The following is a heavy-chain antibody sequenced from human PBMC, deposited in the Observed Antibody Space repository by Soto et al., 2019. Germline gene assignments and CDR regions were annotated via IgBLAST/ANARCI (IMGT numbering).Heavy chain of an antibody. CDR2: INQDGSEK. CDR1: GFTFSDSW. Sequence: GGSLRLSCAASGFTFSDSWMNWVRQAPGKGLEWVANINQDGSEKYYVDSLKGRFTISRDNAKNSLYLQMNSLRPEDTAVYYCASPAGELEPLPGWGQGTLVTVSS. D-gene: IGHD1-1*01. CDR3: ASPAGELEPLPG. J-gene: IGHJ4*02. V-gene: IGHV3-7*05.